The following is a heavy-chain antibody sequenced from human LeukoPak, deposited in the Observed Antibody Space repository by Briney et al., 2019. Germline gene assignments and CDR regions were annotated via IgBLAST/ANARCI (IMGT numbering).Heavy chain of an antibody. V-gene: IGHV1-18*01. CDR2: ISAYNGNT. CDR3: ARTFGGVSSAEHFQH. Sequence: ASVKVSCKASGYTFTSYGISWVRQAPGQGLEWMGWISAYNGNTNYAQKLQGRVTMTTDTSTSTAYMELRSLRSDDTAVYYCARTFGGVSSAEHFQHWGQGTLVTVSS. CDR1: GYTFTSYG. D-gene: IGHD3-16*01. J-gene: IGHJ1*01.